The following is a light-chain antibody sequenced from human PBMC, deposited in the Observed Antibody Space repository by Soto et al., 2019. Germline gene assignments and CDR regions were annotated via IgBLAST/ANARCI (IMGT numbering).Light chain of an antibody. CDR2: WAS. V-gene: IGKV4-1*01. CDR1: QTVLYNCNNENY. Sequence: EIVMTQSLASQPVSLGEGTTLHCQSSQTVLYNCNNENYLAWYHQKPGQAPKLLIYWASIRESGVPARFSGSGSGTDFTLTISSLQAEDVGIYYCQQYNNLPWTFGQGTKVDIK. J-gene: IGKJ1*01. CDR3: QQYNNLPWT.